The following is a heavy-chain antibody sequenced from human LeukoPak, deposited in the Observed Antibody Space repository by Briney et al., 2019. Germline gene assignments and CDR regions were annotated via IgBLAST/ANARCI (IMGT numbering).Heavy chain of an antibody. CDR1: GDSVSSNSTA. CDR3: ASGGGSFVY. Sequence: SQTLSLTCAISGDSVSSNSTAWNWIRQPPSRGLEWLGRTYYRSKWYNDYAVSVKSRITINPDTSKNQFSLQLNSVTPEDTAVYYCASGGGSFVYWGQGTLVTVSS. CDR2: TYYRSKWYN. V-gene: IGHV6-1*01. D-gene: IGHD3-16*01. J-gene: IGHJ4*02.